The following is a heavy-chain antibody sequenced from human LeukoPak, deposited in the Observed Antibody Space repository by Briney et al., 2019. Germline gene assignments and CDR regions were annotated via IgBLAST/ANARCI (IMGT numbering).Heavy chain of an antibody. D-gene: IGHD3-10*01. V-gene: IGHV3-23*01. CDR1: GFTFSRYA. CDR2: ISGPGDHT. J-gene: IGHJ3*02. CDR3: AKQVRGVITPSDAFDI. Sequence: GGSLRLSCAASGFTFSRYAMTWVRQTPGKGLEWVSSISGPGDHTYYADSVKGRFTISRDNSENTLYLQMNSLRAEDTAVYYCAKQVRGVITPSDAFDIWGQGTMVTVSS.